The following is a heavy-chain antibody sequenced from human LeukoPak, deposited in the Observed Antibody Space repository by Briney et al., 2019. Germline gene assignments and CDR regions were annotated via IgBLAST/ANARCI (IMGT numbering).Heavy chain of an antibody. CDR3: ARAVGYFDWLLYPDFDY. V-gene: IGHV7-4-1*02. Sequence: ASVKVSCKASGYTFTSYAMNWVRQAPGQGLEWMGWINTNTGNPTYAQGFTGRFVFSLDTSVSTAYLQISSLKAEDTAVYYCARAVGYFDWLLYPDFDYWGQGTPVTVSS. CDR2: INTNTGNP. D-gene: IGHD3-9*01. J-gene: IGHJ4*02. CDR1: GYTFTSYA.